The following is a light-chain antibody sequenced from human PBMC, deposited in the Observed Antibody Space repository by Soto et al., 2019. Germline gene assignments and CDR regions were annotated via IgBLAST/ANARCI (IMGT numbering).Light chain of an antibody. CDR3: QQAYSLPIT. CDR1: QGITNR. J-gene: IGKJ5*01. CDR2: DAS. Sequence: DIQMTQSPSSVSASVGDRVTITCRASQGITNRLAWYQQKPGKAPKLLIYDASSLESGVPSRFSGSGSGTDFTLSISNLQTEDFATYYCQQAYSLPITFGPGTRL. V-gene: IGKV1-12*01.